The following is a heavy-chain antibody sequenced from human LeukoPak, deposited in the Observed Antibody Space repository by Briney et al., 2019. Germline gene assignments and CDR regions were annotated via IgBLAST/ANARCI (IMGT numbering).Heavy chain of an antibody. J-gene: IGHJ3*02. V-gene: IGHV1-2*06. CDR1: GYTFIAYY. D-gene: IGHD3-22*01. Sequence: ASVKVSCKASGYTFIAYYIYWMRQAPGQGLEWVGRINPNSGGTNYAQNFQDRVTLTRDTSITTAHMELNRLISDDTAVYYCARRGSGYYDSREAFDIWGQGTMVTVSS. CDR2: INPNSGGT. CDR3: ARRGSGYYDSREAFDI.